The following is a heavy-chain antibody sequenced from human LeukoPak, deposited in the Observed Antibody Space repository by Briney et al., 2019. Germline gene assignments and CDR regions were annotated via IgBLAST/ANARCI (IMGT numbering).Heavy chain of an antibody. Sequence: PGRSLRLSCAASGFTFDDYAMHWVRQAPGRGLEWVSGISWNSGSIGYADSVKGRFTISRDNAKNSLYLQMNSLRAEDTALYYCAKGGEGSGWTYFDYWGQGTLATVSS. J-gene: IGHJ4*02. D-gene: IGHD6-19*01. CDR1: GFTFDDYA. CDR3: AKGGEGSGWTYFDY. CDR2: ISWNSGSI. V-gene: IGHV3-9*01.